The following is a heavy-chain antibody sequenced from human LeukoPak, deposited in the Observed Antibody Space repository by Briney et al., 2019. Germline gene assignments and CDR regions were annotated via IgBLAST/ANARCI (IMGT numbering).Heavy chain of an antibody. Sequence: QTGGSLRLSCAASGFTVSSNYMSWVRQAPGKGLEWVSVIYSGGSTYYADSVKGRFTISRDNAQNSLYLQMDSLRAEDTAVYFCAREVGYAGSEYYNGGFDYWGQGALVTVSS. CDR2: IYSGGST. V-gene: IGHV3-66*01. CDR3: AREVGYAGSEYYNGGFDY. CDR1: GFTVSSNY. J-gene: IGHJ4*02. D-gene: IGHD3-22*01.